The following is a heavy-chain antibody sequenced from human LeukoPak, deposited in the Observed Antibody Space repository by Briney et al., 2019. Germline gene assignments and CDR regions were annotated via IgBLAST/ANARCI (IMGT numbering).Heavy chain of an antibody. D-gene: IGHD1-26*01. J-gene: IGHJ4*02. V-gene: IGHV5-51*01. CDR2: IYPGDSDT. CDR1: GYIFTNSW. CDR3: ARLVGATRDY. Sequence: GDSLKISCKASGYIFTNSWIGWVRQMPGRGLEWMGVIYPGDSDTRVSPPFQGQVTISADKSINTAYLQWSSLKASDTAMYYCARLVGATRDYWGQGTLVTVSA.